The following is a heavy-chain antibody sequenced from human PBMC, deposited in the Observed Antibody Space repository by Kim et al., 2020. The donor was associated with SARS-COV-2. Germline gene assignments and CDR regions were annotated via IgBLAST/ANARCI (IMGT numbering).Heavy chain of an antibody. CDR1: GYRFNTYW. Sequence: GESLKISCKGSGYRFNTYWIGWVRQKPGKGLEWMGIIYPDDSDVRYSPSFQGQVTISADKSISTAYLQWSSLKASDTAMYYCARHYYYGSGSNRDWYFDYWGQGTLVTVSS. D-gene: IGHD3-10*01. J-gene: IGHJ4*02. V-gene: IGHV5-51*01. CDR2: IYPDDSDV. CDR3: ARHYYYGSGSNRDWYFDY.